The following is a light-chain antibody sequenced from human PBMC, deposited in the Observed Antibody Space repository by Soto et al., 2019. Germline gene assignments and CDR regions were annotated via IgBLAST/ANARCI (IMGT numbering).Light chain of an antibody. J-gene: IGKJ2*01. CDR1: QSVSSY. CDR3: QQRSNWRT. CDR2: DAS. Sequence: EIVLTQSPATLSLSRGESATLSCRASQSVSSYLAWYQQKSGQAPRLLIYDASNRATGIPARFSGSGPGTDFTLTISSLEPEDFAVYYCQQRSNWRTFGQGTKLEIK. V-gene: IGKV3-11*01.